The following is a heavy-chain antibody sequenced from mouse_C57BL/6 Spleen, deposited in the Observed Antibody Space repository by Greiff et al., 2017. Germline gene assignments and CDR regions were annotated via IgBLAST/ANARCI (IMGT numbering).Heavy chain of an antibody. J-gene: IGHJ3*01. V-gene: IGHV6-6*01. CDR2: IRNKANNHAT. D-gene: IGHD2-5*01. CDR1: GFTFSDAW. Sequence: EVQLVESGGGLVQPGGSMKLSCAASGFTFSDAWMDWVRQSPEKGLEWVAEIRNKANNHATYYAESVKGRFTISRDDSKSSVYLQMNSLRAEDTGIYYCTYYSNYGGFAYWGQGTLVTVSA. CDR3: TYYSNYGGFAY.